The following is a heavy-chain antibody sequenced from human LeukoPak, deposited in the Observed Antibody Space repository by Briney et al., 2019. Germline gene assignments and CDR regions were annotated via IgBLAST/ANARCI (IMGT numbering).Heavy chain of an antibody. Sequence: GGSLRLSCAASGFTFSSYGMHWVRQAPGKGPEWVAVIWYDGSNKYYADSVKGRFTISRDNSKNTLYLQMNSLRAEDTAVYYCAKDVWVDSSGYGDYWGQGTLVTVSS. D-gene: IGHD3-22*01. CDR3: AKDVWVDSSGYGDY. V-gene: IGHV3-33*06. CDR1: GFTFSSYG. CDR2: IWYDGSNK. J-gene: IGHJ4*02.